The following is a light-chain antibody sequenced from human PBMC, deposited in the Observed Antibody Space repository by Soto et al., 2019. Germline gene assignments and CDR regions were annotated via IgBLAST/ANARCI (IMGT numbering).Light chain of an antibody. Sequence: EILLTQSPGTVSLSQGERATLSCRASQSVSSSYLAWYQQKPGQAPRLLIYGASSRATGIPDRFSGSGSGTDFTLTISRLEPEDFAVYYCQQYGSSPRTFGQGTKVDIK. CDR3: QQYGSSPRT. V-gene: IGKV3-20*01. CDR1: QSVSSSY. J-gene: IGKJ1*01. CDR2: GAS.